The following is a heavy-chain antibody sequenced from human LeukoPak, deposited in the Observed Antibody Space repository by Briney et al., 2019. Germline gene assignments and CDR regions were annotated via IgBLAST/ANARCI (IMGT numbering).Heavy chain of an antibody. J-gene: IGHJ3*02. CDR2: ISSSSSYI. CDR3: ARDAMGEAARDAFDI. CDR1: GFTFSSYS. Sequence: GGSLRLSCAASGFTFSSYSMNWVRQAPGKGLEWVSSISSSSSYIYYADSVKGRFTISRDNAKNSLYLQMNSLRAEDTAVYYCARDAMGEAARDAFDIWGQGTMVTVSS. D-gene: IGHD3-16*01. V-gene: IGHV3-21*01.